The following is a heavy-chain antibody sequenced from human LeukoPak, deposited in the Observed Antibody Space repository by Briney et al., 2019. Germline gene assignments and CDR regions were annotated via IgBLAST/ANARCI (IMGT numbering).Heavy chain of an antibody. Sequence: GGSLRLSCAASGFTFSSYGMHWVRQAPGKGLEWVAVIWYDGSNKYYADSVKGRFTISRDNSKNTLYLQMNSLRAEDTAVYYRARDTGYSYGRGWFDPWGQGTLVTVSS. CDR1: GFTFSSYG. D-gene: IGHD5-18*01. CDR3: ARDTGYSYGRGWFDP. J-gene: IGHJ5*02. V-gene: IGHV3-33*01. CDR2: IWYDGSNK.